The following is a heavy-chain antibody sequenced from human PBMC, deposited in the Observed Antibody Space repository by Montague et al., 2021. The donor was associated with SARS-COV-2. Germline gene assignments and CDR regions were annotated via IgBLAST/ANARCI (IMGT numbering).Heavy chain of an antibody. J-gene: IGHJ5*02. CDR2: IYANGNF. Sequence: SETLSLTCSVSGDSITPYGDSIGGYFWSWIRQPAGKGLEWIGRIYANGNFDYNPFLNSRASMSMDTSKHEFSMRLISVTAADTAVYYCGGDAYYFGPGRENRGAFNPWGEGILVTVPS. CDR1: GDSITPYGDSIGGYF. D-gene: IGHD2/OR15-2a*01. CDR3: GGDAYYFGPGRENRGAFNP. V-gene: IGHV4-4*07.